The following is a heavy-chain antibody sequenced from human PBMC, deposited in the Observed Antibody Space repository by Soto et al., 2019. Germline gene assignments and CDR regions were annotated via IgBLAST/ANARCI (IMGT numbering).Heavy chain of an antibody. Sequence: EVQLVESGGGLVQPGGSLRLSCAASGLTFSDRYMDWVRQAPGKGLEWVCRIRKKTNSYTTEYAASVKGRFIISRDDSTNSLYLQMSSLKTEDTAVYYCTTVTTVDYYFDYWGQGTLVTVSS. J-gene: IGHJ4*02. V-gene: IGHV3-72*01. CDR1: GLTFSDRY. CDR3: TTVTTVDYYFDY. D-gene: IGHD4-17*01. CDR2: IRKKTNSYTT.